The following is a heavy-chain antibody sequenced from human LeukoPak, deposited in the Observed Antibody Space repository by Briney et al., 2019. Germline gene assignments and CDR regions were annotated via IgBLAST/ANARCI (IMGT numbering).Heavy chain of an antibody. CDR3: ARDTGDAFDI. D-gene: IGHD4-11*01. V-gene: IGHV1-69*05. CDR1: GGTFSSYA. Sequence: ASVKVSCKASGGTFSSYAISWVRQAPGQGLEWMGGIIPIFGTANYAQKFQGRVTITTDESTSTAYMERSSLRSEDTAVYYCARDTGDAFDIWGQGTMVTVSS. CDR2: IIPIFGTA. J-gene: IGHJ3*02.